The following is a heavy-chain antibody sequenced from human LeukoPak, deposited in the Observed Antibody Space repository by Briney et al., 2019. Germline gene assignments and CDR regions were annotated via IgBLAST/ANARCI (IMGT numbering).Heavy chain of an antibody. V-gene: IGHV1-8*01. Sequence: ASVKVSCKASGYTFTSYDINWVRQATGQGLEWMGWMNPNSGNTGYAQKFQGRVTMNRNTSISTAYMELSSLRSEDTAVYYCARGGIAVAGEPYYFDYWGQGTLVTVSS. J-gene: IGHJ4*02. CDR3: ARGGIAVAGEPYYFDY. D-gene: IGHD6-19*01. CDR1: GYTFTSYD. CDR2: MNPNSGNT.